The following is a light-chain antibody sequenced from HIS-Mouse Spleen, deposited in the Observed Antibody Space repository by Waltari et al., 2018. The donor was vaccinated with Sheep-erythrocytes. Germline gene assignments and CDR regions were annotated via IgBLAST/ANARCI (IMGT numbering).Light chain of an antibody. CDR2: EVS. V-gene: IGLV2-8*01. J-gene: IGLJ3*02. CDR3: SSYAGSNNWV. Sequence: QSALTQPPSASGSPGQSVTISCTGTSSDVGVYTYVPWYQQHPGKAPKLMIYEVSKRPSGVPDRFSGSKSGNTASLTVSGLQAEDEADYYCSSYAGSNNWVFGGGTKLTVL. CDR1: SSDVGVYTY.